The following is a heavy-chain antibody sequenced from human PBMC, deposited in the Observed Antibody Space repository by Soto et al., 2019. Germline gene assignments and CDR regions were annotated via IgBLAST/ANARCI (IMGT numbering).Heavy chain of an antibody. CDR1: GFTLSSYG. V-gene: IGHV3-30*18. D-gene: IGHD3-22*01. CDR2: ISYDGSNK. Sequence: PGGSLRLSCAASGFTLSSYGMHWVRQAPGKGLEWVAVISYDGSNKYYADSVKGRFTISRDNSKNTLYLQMNSLRAEDTAVYYCAKDSARVDSSGSLDYWGQGTLVTVSS. CDR3: AKDSARVDSSGSLDY. J-gene: IGHJ4*02.